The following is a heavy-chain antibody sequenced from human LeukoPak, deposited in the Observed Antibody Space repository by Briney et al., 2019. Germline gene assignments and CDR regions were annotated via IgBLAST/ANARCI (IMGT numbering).Heavy chain of an antibody. D-gene: IGHD2-15*01. CDR3: ARVDVVVVAATRSHYFDY. Sequence: SETLSLTCAVSGYSISSGYYWGWIRQPPGKGLEWIGSIYDSGSTYYNSSLKSRVTISVDTSKNQFSLKLSSVTAADTAVYYCARVDVVVVAATRSHYFDYWGQGTLVTVSS. V-gene: IGHV4-38-2*01. CDR1: GYSISSGYY. J-gene: IGHJ4*02. CDR2: IYDSGST.